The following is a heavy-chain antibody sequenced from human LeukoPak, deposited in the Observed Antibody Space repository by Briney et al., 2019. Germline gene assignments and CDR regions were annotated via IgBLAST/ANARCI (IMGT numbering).Heavy chain of an antibody. CDR3: AKSVAAAPFTFNI. D-gene: IGHD6-13*01. J-gene: IGHJ3*02. Sequence: PGGSLRLSCAASGFTFSSYGMHWVRQAPGKGLEWVAFIRYDGSNKYNADSVKGRFPISRDNSKNTLYLQMNSLRAEDTAVYYCAKSVAAAPFTFNIWGQGTMVTVSS. CDR2: IRYDGSNK. V-gene: IGHV3-30*02. CDR1: GFTFSSYG.